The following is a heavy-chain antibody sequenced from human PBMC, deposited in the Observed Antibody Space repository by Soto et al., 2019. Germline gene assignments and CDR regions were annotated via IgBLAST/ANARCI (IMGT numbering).Heavy chain of an antibody. J-gene: IGHJ5*02. CDR3: ARDGCSSTSCLHWFDP. V-gene: IGHV4-31*03. D-gene: IGHD2-2*01. CDR2: IYYSGST. CDR1: GGSISSGFYY. Sequence: PSETLCLTCTVSGGSISSGFYYSSWIRQHPGKGLEWIGYIYYSGSTYYNPSLKSRVTISVDTSKNQFSLKLSSVTAADTAVYYCARDGCSSTSCLHWFDPWGQGTLVTVS.